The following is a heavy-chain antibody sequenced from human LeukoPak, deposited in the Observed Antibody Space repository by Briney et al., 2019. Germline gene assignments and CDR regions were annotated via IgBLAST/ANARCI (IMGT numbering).Heavy chain of an antibody. J-gene: IGHJ4*02. CDR1: GNYW. V-gene: IGHV3-74*01. CDR3: VSFYETY. D-gene: IGHD2/OR15-2a*01. Sequence: GGSLRLSCAASGNYWMHWVRQAPGKGLVWVSHINSDGSWTSYADSVKGRFTISKDNAKKTVYLQMNSLRAEDTAVYYCVSFYETYWGRGTLVTVSS. CDR2: INSDGSWT.